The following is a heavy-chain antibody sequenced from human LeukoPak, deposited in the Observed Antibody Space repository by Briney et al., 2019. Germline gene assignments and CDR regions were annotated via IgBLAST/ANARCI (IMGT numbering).Heavy chain of an antibody. J-gene: IGHJ4*02. CDR1: GYTFTGYY. CDR3: ASIYGSGNDFDY. D-gene: IGHD3-10*01. Sequence: ASVKVSCKASGYTFTGYYMHWGREAPGQGLEWMGWINPNSGGTNYAQKFQGRVTMTRDTSISTAYMELSRLRSDDTAVYYCASIYGSGNDFDYWGQGTLVTVSS. V-gene: IGHV1-2*02. CDR2: INPNSGGT.